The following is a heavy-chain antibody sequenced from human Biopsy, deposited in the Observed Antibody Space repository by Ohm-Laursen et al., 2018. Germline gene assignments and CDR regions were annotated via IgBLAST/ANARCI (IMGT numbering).Heavy chain of an antibody. J-gene: IGHJ4*02. Sequence: SSVEVSCKAPTGTFNSYGIIWVRQAPGQGLEWMGRIIPILRTTAYAQTFLGRVTITADSPTSTVDMELTSLTSDDTAVYFCAREAIGYQLPCDDWGQGTLVTVSS. V-gene: IGHV1-69*11. D-gene: IGHD2-2*01. CDR3: AREAIGYQLPCDD. CDR1: TGTFNSYG. CDR2: IIPILRTT.